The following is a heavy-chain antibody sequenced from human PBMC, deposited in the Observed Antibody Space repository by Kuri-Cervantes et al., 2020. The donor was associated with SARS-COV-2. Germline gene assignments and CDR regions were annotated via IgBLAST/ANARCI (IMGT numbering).Heavy chain of an antibody. V-gene: IGHV3-30-3*01. J-gene: IGHJ4*02. CDR3: AREGAVAGGIDY. CDR2: ISYDGSNK. CDR1: GFPFNNYV. D-gene: IGHD6-19*01. Sequence: GESLKISCAASGFPFNNYVINWVRQAPGKGLEWVAVISYDGSNKYYADSVKGRFTISRDNSKNTLYLQMNSLRAEDTAVYYCAREGAVAGGIDYWGQGTLVTVSS.